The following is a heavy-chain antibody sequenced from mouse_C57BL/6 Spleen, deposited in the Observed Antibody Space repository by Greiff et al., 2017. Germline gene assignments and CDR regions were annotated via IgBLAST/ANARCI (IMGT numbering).Heavy chain of an antibody. CDR1: GFSLSTFGMG. J-gene: IGHJ3*01. D-gene: IGHD3-2*02. CDR2: IWWDDDK. Sequence: QVTLKVSGPGILQPSQTLSLTCSFSGFSLSTFGMGLGWIRQPSGKGLEWLAHIWWDDDKYYNPALESRLTISKDTSKNQVFLKIANVDTADTATYYCGRIVDSSGFAYWGQGTLVTVSA. V-gene: IGHV8-8*01. CDR3: GRIVDSSGFAY.